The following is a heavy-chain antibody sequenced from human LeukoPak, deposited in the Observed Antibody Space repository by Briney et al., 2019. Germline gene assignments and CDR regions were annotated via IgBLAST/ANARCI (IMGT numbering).Heavy chain of an antibody. V-gene: IGHV3-23*01. J-gene: IGHJ3*01. D-gene: IGHD4-11*01. CDR3: AKDRPTDRQSATFDL. CDR2: ITTDGGGT. Sequence: GETLRLSCVASGFTFNNYAISWVRQAPGTGLEWVSVITTDGGGTYYADSVKGRFSISRDNSKNTVWLQMSSLRAEDTAVYYCAKDRPTDRQSATFDLWGQGTMVTVSS. CDR1: GFTFNNYA.